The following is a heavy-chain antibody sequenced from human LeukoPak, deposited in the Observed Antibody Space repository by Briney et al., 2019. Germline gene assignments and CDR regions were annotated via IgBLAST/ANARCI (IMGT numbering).Heavy chain of an antibody. D-gene: IGHD6-19*01. Sequence: GGSLRLSCAASGFTFSDYFIHWVRQAPGKGLEYVSAISSDGGSTYYANSVKGRFTTSRDNSKNTVYLQMGNLRAEDMAVYYCAREASSGWPDHWGQGTLVTVSS. J-gene: IGHJ4*02. CDR1: GFTFSDYF. CDR2: ISSDGGST. CDR3: AREASSGWPDH. V-gene: IGHV3-64*01.